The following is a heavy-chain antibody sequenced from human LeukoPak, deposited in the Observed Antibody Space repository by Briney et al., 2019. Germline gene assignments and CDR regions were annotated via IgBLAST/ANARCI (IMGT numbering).Heavy chain of an antibody. V-gene: IGHV3-73*01. Sequence: GGSLRLSCAASGFTFSSYSMNWVRQASGKGLEWVGRIRSKANSYATAYAASVKGRFTISRDDSKNAAYLQMNSLKTEDTAVYYCTRGDGYNSIDYWGQGTLVTVSS. J-gene: IGHJ4*02. CDR3: TRGDGYNSIDY. CDR2: IRSKANSYAT. CDR1: GFTFSSYS. D-gene: IGHD5-24*01.